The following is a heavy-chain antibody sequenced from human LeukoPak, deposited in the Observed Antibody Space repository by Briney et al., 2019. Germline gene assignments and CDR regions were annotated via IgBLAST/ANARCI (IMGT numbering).Heavy chain of an antibody. V-gene: IGHV3-11*01. CDR2: INSKGDNI. CDR1: GFTFSDHF. Sequence: GGSLRLSCVGSGFTFSDHFMSWIRQVPGKEPEWLSYINSKGDNILYRDSVKGRFTISRDNAENSLYLQMNSLRAEDTAVYYCARTYYYGSGSRFDHWGQGTLVTVSS. CDR3: ARTYYYGSGSRFDH. D-gene: IGHD3-10*01. J-gene: IGHJ4*02.